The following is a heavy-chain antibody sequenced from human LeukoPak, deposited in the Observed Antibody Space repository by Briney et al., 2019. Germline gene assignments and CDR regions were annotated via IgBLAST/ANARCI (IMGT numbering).Heavy chain of an antibody. CDR1: GFTFSSYG. Sequence: SGGSLRLSCAAPGFTFSSYGMHWVRQAPGKGLEWVAVIWYVGSNKYYADSVKGRFTISRDNSKNTLYLQMNSLRAEDTAVYYCARDRGTMVSADGPNYYFDYSGQGTLVTVSP. J-gene: IGHJ4*02. D-gene: IGHD3-10*01. V-gene: IGHV3-33*01. CDR3: ARDRGTMVSADGPNYYFDY. CDR2: IWYVGSNK.